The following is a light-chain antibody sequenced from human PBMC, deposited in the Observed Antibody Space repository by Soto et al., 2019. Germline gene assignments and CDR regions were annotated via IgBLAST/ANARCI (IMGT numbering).Light chain of an antibody. Sequence: QSVLTQPPSVSAAPGQTVTISCSGSSSNVQNNYVSWHQQLPAAAPKLLIYGNNNRPSGMPARFSGSKSGATATLGITGLQTADAADYYCVTWDSSLSAAVFGGGTKLTVL. J-gene: IGLJ2*01. CDR1: SSNVQNNY. V-gene: IGLV1-51*01. CDR3: VTWDSSLSAAV. CDR2: GNN.